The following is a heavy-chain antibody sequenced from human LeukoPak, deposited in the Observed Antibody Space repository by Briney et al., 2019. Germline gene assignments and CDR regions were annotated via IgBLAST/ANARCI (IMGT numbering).Heavy chain of an antibody. Sequence: GGSLRLSCAASGFTFSTYAMSWVRQAPGKGLEWVSAISDSGGSTYYADSVKGRFTTSRDNAKNSLYLQMNSLRAEDTAVYYCARFIAAPYYFDYWGRGTLVTVSS. CDR3: ARFIAAPYYFDY. V-gene: IGHV3-23*01. J-gene: IGHJ4*02. D-gene: IGHD6-13*01. CDR1: GFTFSTYA. CDR2: ISDSGGST.